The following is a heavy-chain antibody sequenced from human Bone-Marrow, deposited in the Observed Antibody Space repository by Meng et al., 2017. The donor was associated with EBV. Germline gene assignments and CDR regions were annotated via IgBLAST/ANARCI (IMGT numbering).Heavy chain of an antibody. V-gene: IGHV4-34*01. CDR3: ARGAGYSSGWYGDPKYFQH. J-gene: IGHJ1*01. Sequence: VQLQRGGAGLLKPSEPLSLTCAVYGGSFSGYYWSWIRQPPGKGLEWIGEINHSGSTNYNPSLKSRVTISVDTSKNQFSLKLSSVTAADTAVYYCARGAGYSSGWYGDPKYFQHWGQGTLVTVSS. CDR1: GGSFSGYY. CDR2: INHSGST. D-gene: IGHD6-19*01.